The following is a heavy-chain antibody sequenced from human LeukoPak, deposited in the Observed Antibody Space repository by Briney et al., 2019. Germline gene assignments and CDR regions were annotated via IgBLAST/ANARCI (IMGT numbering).Heavy chain of an antibody. D-gene: IGHD3-10*01. Sequence: GGSLRLSCAASGFTFSTYTMHWVRQAPGKGLEWLAFISFDGKNKYNADSVKGRFTFSRDNSKNSLYLQMSSLRAEDTAAYYCARGDPIRGVITYDAFDIWGQGTMVTVSS. CDR1: GFTFSTYT. CDR2: ISFDGKNK. J-gene: IGHJ3*02. V-gene: IGHV3-30*04. CDR3: ARGDPIRGVITYDAFDI.